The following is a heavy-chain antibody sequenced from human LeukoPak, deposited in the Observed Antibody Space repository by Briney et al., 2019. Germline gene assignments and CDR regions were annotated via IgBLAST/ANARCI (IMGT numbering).Heavy chain of an antibody. V-gene: IGHV4-39*07. CDR1: GGSISSSSYY. Sequence: PSETLSLTCTVSGGSISSSSYYWGWIRQPPGRGLEWIGSIYYTGSTNYNQSLKSRVTISVDTSKNQFSLKLSSVTAADTAVYYCARVQDHVESFDYWGQGTLVTVSS. J-gene: IGHJ4*02. CDR3: ARVQDHVESFDY. D-gene: IGHD1-14*01. CDR2: IYYTGST.